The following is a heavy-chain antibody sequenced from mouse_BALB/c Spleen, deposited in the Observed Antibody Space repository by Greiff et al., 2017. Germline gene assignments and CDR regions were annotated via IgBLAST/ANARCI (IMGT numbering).Heavy chain of an antibody. J-gene: IGHJ1*01. D-gene: IGHD2-10*02. CDR3: ARGYGNWYFDV. CDR2: IYPSDSYT. CDR1: GYTFTSYW. Sequence: VQLQQPGAELVRPGASVKLSCKASGYTFTSYWINWVKQRPGQGLEWIGNIYPSDSYTNYNQKFKDKATLTVDKSSSTAYMQLSSPTSEDAAVYYCARGYGNWYFDVWGAGTTVTVSS. V-gene: IGHV1-69*02.